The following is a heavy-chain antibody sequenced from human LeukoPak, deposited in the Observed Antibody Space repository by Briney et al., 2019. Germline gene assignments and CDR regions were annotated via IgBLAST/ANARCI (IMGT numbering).Heavy chain of an antibody. J-gene: IGHJ6*03. CDR1: RFTFSSYA. D-gene: IGHD1-7*01. Sequence: GGSLRLSCAASRFTFSSYAMSWVRQAPGKGLEWVLAISGSGGGTYYADSVKGRFTISRDNSKNTLYLQMNSLRADDTAVYYCAKRRGLELTYYYHMDVWGKGTTVTVSS. CDR3: AKRRGLELTYYYHMDV. V-gene: IGHV3-23*01. CDR2: ISGSGGGT.